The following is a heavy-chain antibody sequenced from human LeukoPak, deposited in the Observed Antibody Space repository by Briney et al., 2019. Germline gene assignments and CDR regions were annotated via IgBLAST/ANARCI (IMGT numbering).Heavy chain of an antibody. CDR1: GYTFTANY. V-gene: IGHV1-2*02. J-gene: IGHJ3*02. CDR3: ARYRCKTTTGCEDTDAFDM. D-gene: IGHD1-26*01. CDR2: INPNSGAT. Sequence: ASVKVSCKSSGYTFTANYMQWVRQAPGQGLEWMGWINPNSGATKYAQKFRGRVTMTRDTSISTAYMELSRLRTDDTAVYYCARYRCKTTTGCEDTDAFDMWGQGTMVTVSS.